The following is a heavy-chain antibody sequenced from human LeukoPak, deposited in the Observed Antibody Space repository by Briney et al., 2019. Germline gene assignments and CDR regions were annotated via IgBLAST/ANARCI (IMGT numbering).Heavy chain of an antibody. Sequence: GGSLRLSCAASGFTFSSYAMHWVRQAPGKGLEWVAVISYDGSNKYYADSVKGRFTFSRDNSKNTLYLQMNSLRAEDTAVYYCAREGVGITMIVVVIPFDYWGQGTLVTVSS. CDR3: AREGVGITMIVVVIPFDY. D-gene: IGHD3-22*01. CDR2: ISYDGSNK. V-gene: IGHV3-30-3*01. J-gene: IGHJ4*02. CDR1: GFTFSSYA.